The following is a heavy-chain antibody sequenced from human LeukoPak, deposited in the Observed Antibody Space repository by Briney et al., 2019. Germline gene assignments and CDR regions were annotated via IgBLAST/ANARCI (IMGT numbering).Heavy chain of an antibody. CDR1: GGCISSGSYY. J-gene: IGHJ4*02. CDR2: LYTSGST. V-gene: IGHV4-61*02. Sequence: SQTLSLTCTVSGGCISSGSYYWSWIRQPAGKGLEWIGRLYTSGSTNYNPSLKSRVTISVDTSKNQFSLKLSSVTAADTAVYYCARAQYYYDSSGYYLTYFDYWGQGTLVTVSS. D-gene: IGHD3-22*01. CDR3: ARAQYYYDSSGYYLTYFDY.